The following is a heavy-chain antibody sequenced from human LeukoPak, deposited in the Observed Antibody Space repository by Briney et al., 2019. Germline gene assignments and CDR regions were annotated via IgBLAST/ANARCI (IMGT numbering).Heavy chain of an antibody. CDR3: SRVSLWFGELFPDDPFTDV. CDR2: VSYDGTNK. D-gene: IGHD3-10*01. CDR1: GFTFSNYA. Sequence: PGGSLRLSCAASGFTFSNYAMHWVRQAPGKGLEWVAIVSYDGTNKFYADSVKGRFTISRDNSKNTLDLQMNSLGSEDTAVYYCSRVSLWFGELFPDDPFTDVWGQGSTVTVSS. V-gene: IGHV3-30*04. J-gene: IGHJ6*02.